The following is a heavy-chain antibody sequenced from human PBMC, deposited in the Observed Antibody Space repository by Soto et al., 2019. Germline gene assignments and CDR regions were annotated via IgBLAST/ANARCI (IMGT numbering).Heavy chain of an antibody. V-gene: IGHV1-69*12. CDR3: ARSGGLDRDFNY. J-gene: IGHJ4*02. CDR2: IIPMFDTP. D-gene: IGHD2-15*01. CDR1: GGTFSSDS. Sequence: QVQLVQSGAEVKKPGSSVKVSCKASGGTFSSDSFSWVRQAPGQGLEWMGGIIPMFDTPIYAQKFQDRVTITAAESTSTAYMQLSSLGSGDTAVYYCARSGGLDRDFNYWGQGSLVTVSS.